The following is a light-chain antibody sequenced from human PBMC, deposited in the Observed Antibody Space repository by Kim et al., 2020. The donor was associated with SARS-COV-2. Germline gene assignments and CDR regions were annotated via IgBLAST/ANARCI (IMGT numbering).Light chain of an antibody. CDR1: TGAVTSSHY. Sequence: QAVVSQEPSLTVSPGGTVTLTCGSSTGAVTSSHYPYWFRQKPGQAPRTLIYDTSNKHSWTPARFSGSLLGGKAALTLSGAQPEDEAEYYCLLSYSGPAWVFGGGTQLTVL. CDR2: DTS. V-gene: IGLV7-46*01. CDR3: LLSYSGPAWV. J-gene: IGLJ2*01.